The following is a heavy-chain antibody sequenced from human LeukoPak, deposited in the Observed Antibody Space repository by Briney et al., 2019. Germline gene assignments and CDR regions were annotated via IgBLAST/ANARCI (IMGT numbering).Heavy chain of an antibody. CDR1: GYTFTSYG. V-gene: IGHV1-18*01. Sequence: ASVKVSCKASGYTFTSYGISWVRQAPGQGLEWMGWISAYNGNTNYAQKLQGRVTMTTDTSTSTAYMELRSLRSDDTAVYYCARVGVPYYDILTGYYTSPYYFDYWGQGTLVTVSS. CDR3: ARVGVPYYDILTGYYTSPYYFDY. J-gene: IGHJ4*02. D-gene: IGHD3-9*01. CDR2: ISAYNGNT.